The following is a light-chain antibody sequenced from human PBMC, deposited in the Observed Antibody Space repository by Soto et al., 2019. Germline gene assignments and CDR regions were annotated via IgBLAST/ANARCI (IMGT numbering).Light chain of an antibody. V-gene: IGKV1-5*03. CDR3: QRDYTFPLT. CDR1: RNINNL. J-gene: IGKJ4*01. CDR2: KAS. Sequence: DIQMTQSPSTLSASVGDRVAITCRASRNINNLLAWYQQKPGKAPKLLIYKASSLARGVPSRFSGSGSGSESTLTISSLQPDDFATYYCQRDYTFPLTFGGGTKVEIK.